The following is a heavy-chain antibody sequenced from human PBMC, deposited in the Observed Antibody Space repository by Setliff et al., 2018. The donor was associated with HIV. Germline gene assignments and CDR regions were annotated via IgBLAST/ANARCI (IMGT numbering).Heavy chain of an antibody. J-gene: IGHJ6*03. CDR2: ISSNGGST. Sequence: GGSLRLSCSASGFTFSSYAMHWVRQAPGKGLEYVSAISSNGGSTYYADSVKGRFTIPRDNSKNTLYLQMSSLRAEDTAVYYCVKARVDGDYYYYYYMDVWGKGTTVTAP. V-gene: IGHV3-64D*09. CDR1: GFTFSSYA. CDR3: VKARVDGDYYYYYYMDV. D-gene: IGHD4-17*01.